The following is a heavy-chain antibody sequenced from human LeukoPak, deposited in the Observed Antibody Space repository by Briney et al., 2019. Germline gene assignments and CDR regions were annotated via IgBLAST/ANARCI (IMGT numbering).Heavy chain of an antibody. D-gene: IGHD3-22*01. Sequence: GGSLRLSCAASGFTFSSYSMNWVRQAPGKGLEWVSSISSSSSYIYYADSVKGRFTISRDNAKNSLYLQMNSLRVEDTAVYYCARDFSGYDDYWSQGTLVTVSS. CDR2: ISSSSSYI. CDR1: GFTFSSYS. CDR3: ARDFSGYDDY. J-gene: IGHJ4*02. V-gene: IGHV3-21*01.